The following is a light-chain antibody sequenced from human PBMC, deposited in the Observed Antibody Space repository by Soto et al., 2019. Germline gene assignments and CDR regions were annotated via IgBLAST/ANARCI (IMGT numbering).Light chain of an antibody. V-gene: IGLV2-14*01. Sequence: QSALTQPASVSGSPGQSITISCTGTSSDVGGYNYVSWYQQHPGKAPKLMIYEVSNRPSGVSNRFSGSKSGNTASLTISRIQAEDEADYYCSSYTSSSTPWVFGGGTKLTVL. J-gene: IGLJ3*02. CDR3: SSYTSSSTPWV. CDR2: EVS. CDR1: SSDVGGYNY.